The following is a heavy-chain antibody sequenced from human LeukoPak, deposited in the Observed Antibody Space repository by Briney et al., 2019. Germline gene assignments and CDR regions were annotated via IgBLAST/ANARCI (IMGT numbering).Heavy chain of an antibody. CDR3: ARLSQAPDYYSNGGYYYLGY. CDR1: RYTFTSYD. CDR2: MNPNTGRT. D-gene: IGHD3-22*01. V-gene: IGHV1-8*01. Sequence: ASVKVSCKASRYTFTSYDINWVREAAGQRLEWMGWMNPNTGRTGFAQKFQGRLTMTRDASISTAYMELSSLRSDDTAVYYCARLSQAPDYYSNGGYYYLGYWGQGTPVTVSS. J-gene: IGHJ4*02.